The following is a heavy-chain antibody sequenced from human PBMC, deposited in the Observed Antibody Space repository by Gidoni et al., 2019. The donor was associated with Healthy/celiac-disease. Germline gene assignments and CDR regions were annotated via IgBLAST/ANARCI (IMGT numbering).Heavy chain of an antibody. D-gene: IGHD3-22*01. CDR2: IKSKTDGGTT. J-gene: IGHJ4*02. Sequence: EVQLVESGGGLVKPGGSLRLSCAASGFTLSNAWMSWVRQAPGKGLEWVGRIKSKTDGGTTDYAAPVKGRFTISRDDSKNTLYLQMNSLKTEDTAVYYCTTDLPYYYDSSGYYFDYWGQGTLVTVSS. CDR1: GFTLSNAW. CDR3: TTDLPYYYDSSGYYFDY. V-gene: IGHV3-15*01.